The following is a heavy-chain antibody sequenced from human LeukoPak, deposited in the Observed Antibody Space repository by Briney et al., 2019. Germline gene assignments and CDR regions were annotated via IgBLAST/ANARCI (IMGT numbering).Heavy chain of an antibody. J-gene: IGHJ3*02. CDR2: IYYSGST. V-gene: IGHV4-39*01. CDR3: ARTVVVTAFDI. Sequence: WVRQAPGKGLEWIGSIYYSGSTYYNPSLKSRVTISVDTSKNQFSLKLSSVTAADTAVYYCARTVVVTAFDIWGQGTMVTVSS. D-gene: IGHD2-21*02.